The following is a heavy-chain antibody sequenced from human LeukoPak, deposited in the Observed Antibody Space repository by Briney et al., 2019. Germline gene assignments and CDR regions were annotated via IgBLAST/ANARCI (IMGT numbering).Heavy chain of an antibody. CDR1: GFTFSSYA. V-gene: IGHV3-21*01. Sequence: GGSLRLSCEASGFTFSSYAMSWVRQAPGKGLEWVSSISSSSSYIYYADSVKGRFTISRDNAKNSLYLQMNSLRAEDTAVYYCARDNAGIAAALDYWGQGTLVTVSS. CDR3: ARDNAGIAAALDY. J-gene: IGHJ4*02. CDR2: ISSSSSYI. D-gene: IGHD6-13*01.